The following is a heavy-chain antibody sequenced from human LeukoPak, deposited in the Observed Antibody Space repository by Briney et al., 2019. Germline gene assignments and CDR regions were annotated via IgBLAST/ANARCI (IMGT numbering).Heavy chain of an antibody. CDR1: GGSISSYY. V-gene: IGHV4-59*01. D-gene: IGHD6-19*01. CDR3: ASYLAVAGLFDY. Sequence: PSETLSLTCTVSGGSISSYYWSWLRQPPGKGLEWIGYIYYSGSTNYNPSLKSRVTISVDTSKNQFSLKLSSVTAADTAVYYCASYLAVAGLFDYWGQGTLVTVSS. CDR2: IYYSGST. J-gene: IGHJ4*02.